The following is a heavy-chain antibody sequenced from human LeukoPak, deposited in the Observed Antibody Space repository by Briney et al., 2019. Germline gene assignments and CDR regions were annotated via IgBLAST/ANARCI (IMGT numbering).Heavy chain of an antibody. CDR3: ARVKEASDFDI. V-gene: IGHV3-21*04. Sequence: HGGALRDSCAASGFTLSSDIMNWVRQAPGKRLEWASSIRSSGIHKYYADSLKGRFTLSRDNAKNSLYLQMYNPRAQDAALYYTARVKEASDFDICGQGGIAAVFS. CDR1: GFTLSSDI. J-gene: IGHJ3*02. D-gene: IGHD5-12*01. CDR2: IRSSGIHK.